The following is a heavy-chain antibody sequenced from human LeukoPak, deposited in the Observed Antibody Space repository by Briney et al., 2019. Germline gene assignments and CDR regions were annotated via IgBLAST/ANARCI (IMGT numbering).Heavy chain of an antibody. CDR1: GFTFSSYA. D-gene: IGHD2-2*01. CDR3: AKNVGYCSSTSCPYNWFDP. CDR2: ISYDGSNK. J-gene: IGHJ5*02. Sequence: SGGSLRLSCAASGFTFSSYAMHWVRQAPGKGLEWVAVISYDGSNKYYADSVKGRFTISRDNSKNTLYLQTNSLRAEDTAVYYCAKNVGYCSSTSCPYNWFDPWGQGTLVTVSS. V-gene: IGHV3-30-3*02.